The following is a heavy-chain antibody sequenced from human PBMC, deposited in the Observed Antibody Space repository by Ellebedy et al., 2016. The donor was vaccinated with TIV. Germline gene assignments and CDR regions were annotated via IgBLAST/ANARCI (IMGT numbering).Heavy chain of an antibody. CDR1: GGSLSSDY. CDR3: ARAFQYSSGWAFDY. Sequence: MPSETLSLTCAVHGGSLSSDYWSWIRQSPEQGLEWIGAINHSGSTSYNPSLKSRVSISVDTPTKQFSLKLSSVTAADTAVYYCARAFQYSSGWAFDYWGQGTLVTVSS. D-gene: IGHD6-19*01. V-gene: IGHV4-34*01. J-gene: IGHJ4*02. CDR2: INHSGST.